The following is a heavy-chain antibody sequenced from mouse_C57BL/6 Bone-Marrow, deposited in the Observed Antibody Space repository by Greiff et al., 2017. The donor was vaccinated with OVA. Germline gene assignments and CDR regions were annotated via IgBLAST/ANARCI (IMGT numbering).Heavy chain of an antibody. Sequence: QVQLQQPGAELVKPGASVKLSCKASGYTFTSYWMHWVKQRPGQGLEWIGMIHPNSGSTNYNEKFKSKATLTVDKSSSTAYMQLSRLTSEDSAVYYCARSCYGSSYYYAMDYWGQGTSVTVSS. D-gene: IGHD1-1*01. CDR3: ARSCYGSSYYYAMDY. V-gene: IGHV1-64*01. J-gene: IGHJ4*01. CDR1: GYTFTSYW. CDR2: IHPNSGST.